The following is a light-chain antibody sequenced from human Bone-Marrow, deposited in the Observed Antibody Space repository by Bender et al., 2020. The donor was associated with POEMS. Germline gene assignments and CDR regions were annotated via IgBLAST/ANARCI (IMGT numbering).Light chain of an antibody. CDR2: EVS. V-gene: IGLV2-18*02. CDR3: CSYAGHTTWV. J-gene: IGLJ3*02. Sequence: QPALTQPPSVSGSPGQSVTISCTGTSSDVGSYNRVCWYQQPPGTAPKLMIYEVSNRPSGVPDRFAGSKSGTSASLTISGLQADDEADYYCCSYAGHTTWVFGGGTKVTVL. CDR1: SSDVGSYNR.